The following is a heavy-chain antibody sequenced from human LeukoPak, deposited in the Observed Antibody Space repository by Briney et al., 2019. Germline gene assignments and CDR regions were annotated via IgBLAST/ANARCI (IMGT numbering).Heavy chain of an antibody. D-gene: IGHD2-21*02. CDR1: GYTFTGYY. J-gene: IGHJ4*02. CDR3: ARNYVTATLVDFDY. V-gene: IGHV1-2*06. CDR2: INPNSGGT. Sequence: ASVKVSCKASGYTFTGYYIHWVRQAPGQGLEWMGRINPNSGGTNYAQKFQGRVTMTRDTSISTAYMELSRLRFDDTAVYYCARNYVTATLVDFDYWGQGTLVTVSS.